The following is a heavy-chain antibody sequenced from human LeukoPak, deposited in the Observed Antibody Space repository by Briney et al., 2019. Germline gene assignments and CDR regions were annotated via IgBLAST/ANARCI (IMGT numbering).Heavy chain of an antibody. V-gene: IGHV3-23*01. D-gene: IGHD6-19*01. CDR1: GFTVSSNS. CDR3: ALGGEAAVAGLV. Sequence: QSGGSLRLSCTVSGFTVSSNSMSWVRQAPGKGLEWVSAISGSGGSTYYADSVKGRFTISRDNSKNTLYLQMNSLRAEDTAVYYCALGGEAAVAGLVWGQGTLVTVSS. CDR2: ISGSGGST. J-gene: IGHJ4*02.